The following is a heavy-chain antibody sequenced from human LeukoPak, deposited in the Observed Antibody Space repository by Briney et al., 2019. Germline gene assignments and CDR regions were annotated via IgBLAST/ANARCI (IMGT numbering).Heavy chain of an antibody. CDR3: ARLKPLSWYYYYMDV. CDR1: GYTFTGYY. J-gene: IGHJ6*03. CDR2: INPNSGGT. Sequence: ASVKVSCKASGYTFTGYYMHWVRQAPGQGLECMGRINPNSGGTNYAQKCQGRVTMTRDTSISTAYMELSRLRSDDTAVYYCARLKPLSWYYYYMDVWGKGTTVTVSS. D-gene: IGHD1-1*01. V-gene: IGHV1-2*06.